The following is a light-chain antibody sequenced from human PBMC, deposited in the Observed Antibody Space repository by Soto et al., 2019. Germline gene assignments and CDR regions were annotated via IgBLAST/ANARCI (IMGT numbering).Light chain of an antibody. CDR3: LLTFRGPWV. CDR2: DTY. J-gene: IGLJ3*02. V-gene: IGLV7-46*01. CDR1: SGPVTTGHH. Sequence: QAVVTQERSLVVSPGGTVTLTCASRSGPVTTGHHAYWFQQKPGQAPRILIFDTYNRHSWTPARFSGSLLGGQAALTLSGAQPEDEAEYYCLLTFRGPWVFGGGTKVTVL.